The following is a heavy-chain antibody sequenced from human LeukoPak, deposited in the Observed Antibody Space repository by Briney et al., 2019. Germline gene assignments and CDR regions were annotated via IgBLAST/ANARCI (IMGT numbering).Heavy chain of an antibody. CDR1: GFTFSSYW. D-gene: IGHD3-10*01. J-gene: IGHJ4*02. CDR2: IKQDGSGE. V-gene: IGHV3-7*01. CDR3: AKVAKYYYGPETYYFFEQ. Sequence: PGGSLRLSCAASGFTFSSYWMSWVRQAPGKGLEWVAIIKQDGSGEYYVDSVKGRFTVSRDYAKNSLYLQMNSLRVEDTAVYYCAKVAKYYYGPETYYFFEQWGQGTPVTASS.